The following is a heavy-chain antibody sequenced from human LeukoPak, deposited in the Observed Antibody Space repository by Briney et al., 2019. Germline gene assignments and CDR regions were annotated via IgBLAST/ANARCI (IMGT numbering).Heavy chain of an antibody. J-gene: IGHJ4*02. CDR1: GGSISSGDYY. CDR2: IYYSGST. D-gene: IGHD2-2*01. Sequence: PSQTLPLTCTVSGGSISSGDYYWSWIRQPPGKGLEWIGYIYYSGSTYYNPSLKSRVTISVDTSKNQFSLKLSSVTAADTAVYNCARAEVVVPAAAHFDYWGQGTLVTVSS. V-gene: IGHV4-30-4*08. CDR3: ARAEVVVPAAAHFDY.